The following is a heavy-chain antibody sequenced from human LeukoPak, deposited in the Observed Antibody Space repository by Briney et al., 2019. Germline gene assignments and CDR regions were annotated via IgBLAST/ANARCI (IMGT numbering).Heavy chain of an antibody. J-gene: IGHJ4*02. Sequence: PGGSLRLSCAASGFTFSDYYMSWVRQAPGKGLEWVSYISSSGSTIYYADSVKGRFTISRDNAKNSLYLEMNSLRAEDAGVYYCARDKIVGATALDYWGQGTLVTVSS. V-gene: IGHV3-11*04. CDR3: ARDKIVGATALDY. CDR2: ISSSGSTI. CDR1: GFTFSDYY. D-gene: IGHD1-26*01.